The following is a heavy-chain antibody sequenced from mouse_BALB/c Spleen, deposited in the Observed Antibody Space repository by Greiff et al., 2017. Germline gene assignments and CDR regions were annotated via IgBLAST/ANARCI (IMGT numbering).Heavy chain of an antibody. CDR1: GFNIKDYY. V-gene: IGHV14-4*02. CDR2: IDPENGDT. CDR3: NARGALRDAMDY. D-gene: IGHD1-1*01. J-gene: IGHJ4*01. Sequence: VQLQQSGAELVRSGASVKLSCTASGFNIKDYYMHWVKQRPEQGLEWIGWIDPENGDTEYTPKFQGKATMTADTSSNTAYLQLSSLTSEDTAVYYCNARGALRDAMDYWGQGTSVTVSS.